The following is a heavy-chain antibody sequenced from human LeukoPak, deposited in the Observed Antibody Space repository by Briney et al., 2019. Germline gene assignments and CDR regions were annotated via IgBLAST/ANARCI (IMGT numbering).Heavy chain of an antibody. D-gene: IGHD3-22*01. Sequence: GGSLRLSCAASGFTFSNAWMSWVRQAPGKGLEWVGRIKSKTDGGTTDYAAPVKGRFTISRDDSKNTLYLQMNSLKTEDTAVYYCTTVGGYYYDSSGSQLVDYWGQGTLVTVSS. J-gene: IGHJ4*02. CDR3: TTVGGYYYDSSGSQLVDY. V-gene: IGHV3-15*01. CDR2: IKSKTDGGTT. CDR1: GFTFSNAW.